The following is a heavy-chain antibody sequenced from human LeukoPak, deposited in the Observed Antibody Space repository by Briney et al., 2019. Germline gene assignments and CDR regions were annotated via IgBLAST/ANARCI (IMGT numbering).Heavy chain of an antibody. V-gene: IGHV3-53*04. J-gene: IGHJ4*02. CDR2: IYSGGST. D-gene: IGHD1-1*01. Sequence: GGSLRLSCAASGFTFSSNAMTWVRQAPGKGLEWVSVIYSGGSTYYADSVKGRFTISRHNSKNTLYLQMNSLRAEDTAVYYCARGWNEGYWGQGTLVTVSS. CDR3: ARGWNEGY. CDR1: GFTFSSNA.